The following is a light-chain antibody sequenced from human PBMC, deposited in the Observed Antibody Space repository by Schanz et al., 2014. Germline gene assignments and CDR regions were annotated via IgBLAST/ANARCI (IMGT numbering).Light chain of an antibody. J-gene: IGLJ2*01. CDR3: SSYAGSNNPVV. Sequence: QSALTQPASVSGSPGQSITISCTGTSSDVGGYNYVSWYQQHPGKAPKLMIYEVSKRPSGVPDRFSGSKSGNTASLTVSGLQAEDEADYYCSSYAGSNNPVVFGGGTKLTVL. CDR2: EVS. V-gene: IGLV2-8*01. CDR1: SSDVGGYNY.